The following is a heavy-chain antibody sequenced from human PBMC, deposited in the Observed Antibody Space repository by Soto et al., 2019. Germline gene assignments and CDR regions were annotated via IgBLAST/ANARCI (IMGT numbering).Heavy chain of an antibody. CDR2: IYHSGST. Sequence: PSETLSLTCAVSGGSISSSNWWSWVRQPPGKGLEWIGEIYHSGSTNYNPSLKSRVAISVDKSKNQFSLKLSSVTAADTAVYYCASFTHPPSYYFDYWGQGTLVTVSS. V-gene: IGHV4-4*02. J-gene: IGHJ4*02. CDR3: ASFTHPPSYYFDY. D-gene: IGHD3-16*01. CDR1: GGSISSSNW.